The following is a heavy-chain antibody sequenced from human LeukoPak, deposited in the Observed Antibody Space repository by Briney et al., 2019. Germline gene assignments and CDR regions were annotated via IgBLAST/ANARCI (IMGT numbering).Heavy chain of an antibody. D-gene: IGHD3-16*01. CDR2: ITPSGGTT. CDR1: GGSFSSYA. J-gene: IGHJ4*02. Sequence: ASVKVSCKASGGSFSSYAISWVRQAPGQGLEWVGVITPSGGTTTYAQKFQSRVTMNRDTSTNTVYMEVSSLRSEDTAVYYCTRELGGRYNEYWGQGTLVTVSS. CDR3: TRELGGRYNEY. V-gene: IGHV1-46*01.